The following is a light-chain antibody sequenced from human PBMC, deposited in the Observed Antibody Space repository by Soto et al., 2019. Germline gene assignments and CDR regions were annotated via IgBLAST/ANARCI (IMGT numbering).Light chain of an antibody. J-gene: IGLJ1*01. CDR3: SSYAGSSTPYV. CDR2: EGS. CDR1: SSDVGSYNL. V-gene: IGLV2-23*01. Sequence: QSVLTQPASVSGSPGQSITISCTGTSSDVGSYNLVSWYRQHPGKAPKLMIYEGSKRPSGVSNRFSGSKSGNTASLTISGLQAEDEADYYCSSYAGSSTPYVFGTGTKVTVL.